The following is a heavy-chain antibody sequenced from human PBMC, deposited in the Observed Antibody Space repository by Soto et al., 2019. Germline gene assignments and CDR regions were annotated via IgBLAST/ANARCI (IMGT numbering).Heavy chain of an antibody. CDR2: ISFDETNE. CDR3: ARDGTYTRAFAI. CDR1: GFTFSSYA. J-gene: IGHJ3*02. D-gene: IGHD1-20*01. Sequence: QVQLVESGGGVVQPGRSLRLSCAASGFTFSSYAMVWVRQAPGKGLEWVAIISFDETNEYYADSVKGRFTISRDNSKNTLYLQMNTLRPGDTAVYLCARDGTYTRAFAIWGQGTMVTVSS. V-gene: IGHV3-30-3*01.